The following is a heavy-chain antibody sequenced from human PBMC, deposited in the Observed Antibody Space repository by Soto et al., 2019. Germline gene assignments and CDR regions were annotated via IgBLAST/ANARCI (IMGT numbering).Heavy chain of an antibody. V-gene: IGHV4-34*01. CDR1: GGSFSGYY. CDR3: ARGGVVVPAARFYYFDY. CDR2: INHSGST. J-gene: IGHJ4*02. D-gene: IGHD2-2*01. Sequence: SETLSLTCAVYGGSFSGYYWSWIRQPPGKGLEWIGEINHSGSTNYNPSLKSRVTISVDTSKNQFSLKLSSVPAADTAVYYCARGGVVVPAARFYYFDYWGQGTLVTVSS.